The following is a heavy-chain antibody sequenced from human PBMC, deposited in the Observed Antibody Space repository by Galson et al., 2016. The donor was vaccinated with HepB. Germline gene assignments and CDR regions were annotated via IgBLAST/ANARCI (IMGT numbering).Heavy chain of an antibody. V-gene: IGHV3-30*04. J-gene: IGHJ6*02. CDR2: ISYDGGKD. CDR1: GFTFSSYP. D-gene: IGHD1-1*01. Sequence: SLRLSCAVSGFTFSSYPMHWVRQTPGKGLQWVAVISYDGGKDYYIDSVKGRSTITRDNSRSTLFLQMNSLRAEDTAVYYCAILTPGPRNDWYESGYNYAGVDVWGQGTTVTVSS. CDR3: AILTPGPRNDWYESGYNYAGVDV.